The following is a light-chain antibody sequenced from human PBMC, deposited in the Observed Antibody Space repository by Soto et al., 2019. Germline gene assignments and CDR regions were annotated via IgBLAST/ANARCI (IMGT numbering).Light chain of an antibody. CDR2: KAS. Sequence: TQSPGTLSLSPGERATLSCRASQSISSWLAWYQQKPGKAPKLLIYKASTLKSGVPSRFSGSGSGTDFTLTISSLQPEDFATYYCQQANSFPITFGQGTRLEIK. CDR3: QQANSFPIT. V-gene: IGKV1-5*03. CDR1: QSISSW. J-gene: IGKJ5*01.